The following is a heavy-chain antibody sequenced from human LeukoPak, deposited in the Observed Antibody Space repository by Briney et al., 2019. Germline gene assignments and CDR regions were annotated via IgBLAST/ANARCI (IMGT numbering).Heavy chain of an antibody. CDR2: VDPEDGET. CDR3: ATVSKGTEWLNRYYFDY. Sequence: GATVKISCKASGYTFTDYYMHWVQQAPGKGLEWMGRVDPEDGETIYAEKFQGRVTITADTSTDTAYMELSSLRSEDTAVYYCATVSKGTEWLNRYYFDYWGQGTLVTVSS. D-gene: IGHD3-3*01. J-gene: IGHJ4*02. V-gene: IGHV1-69-2*01. CDR1: GYTFTDYY.